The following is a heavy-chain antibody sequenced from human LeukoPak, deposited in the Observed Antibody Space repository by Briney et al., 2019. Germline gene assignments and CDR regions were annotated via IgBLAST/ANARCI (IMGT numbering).Heavy chain of an antibody. Sequence: GASVKVSCKASGYTFTSYGISWVRQAPGQGLEWMGWTSAYNGNTNYAQKLQGRVTMTTDTSTSTAYMELRSLRSDDTAVYYCARGGGVNYYGSGLFDYWGQGTLVTVSS. J-gene: IGHJ4*02. CDR3: ARGGGVNYYGSGLFDY. CDR1: GYTFTSYG. CDR2: TSAYNGNT. V-gene: IGHV1-18*01. D-gene: IGHD3-10*01.